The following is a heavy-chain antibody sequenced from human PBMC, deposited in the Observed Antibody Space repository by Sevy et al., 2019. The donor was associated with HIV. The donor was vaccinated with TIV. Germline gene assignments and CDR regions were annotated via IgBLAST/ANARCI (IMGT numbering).Heavy chain of an antibody. D-gene: IGHD1-26*01. CDR1: GFPFSSFA. Sequence: GGSLRLSCAASGFPFSSFAMSWVRQIPGKGLEWVSTINGDGGSAYYADSVKGRFTLSRDNSNNTVFLQMNRLRDEDTAVYYCARPTPRIAPSSAAFFDYWGQGTLVTVSS. V-gene: IGHV3-23*01. CDR2: INGDGGSA. J-gene: IGHJ4*02. CDR3: ARPTPRIAPSSAAFFDY.